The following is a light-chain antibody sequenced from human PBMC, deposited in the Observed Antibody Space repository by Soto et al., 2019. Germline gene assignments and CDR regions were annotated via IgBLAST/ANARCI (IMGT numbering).Light chain of an antibody. CDR2: FNGDGSH. Sequence: QLVLTQSPSASASLGASVKLTCTLSSGHSIFAIAWHQQQPEKGPRYLMKFNGDGSHNTGDGIPDRFSGSSSGAERYLTIFSLQSEDQADYYCQTWATGIRVFGGGTKLTVL. CDR3: QTWATGIRV. J-gene: IGLJ3*02. V-gene: IGLV4-69*01. CDR1: SGHSIFA.